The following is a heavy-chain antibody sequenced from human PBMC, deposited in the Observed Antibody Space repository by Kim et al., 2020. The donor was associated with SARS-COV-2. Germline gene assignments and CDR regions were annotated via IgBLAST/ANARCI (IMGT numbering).Heavy chain of an antibody. D-gene: IGHD3-10*01. J-gene: IGHJ6*02. CDR3: ARGGSGSYYSLYYYGMDV. Sequence: KVRFTISRDNAKNSLYLQMNSLRAEDTAVYYCARGGSGSYYSLYYYGMDVWGQGTTVTVSS. V-gene: IGHV3-7*04.